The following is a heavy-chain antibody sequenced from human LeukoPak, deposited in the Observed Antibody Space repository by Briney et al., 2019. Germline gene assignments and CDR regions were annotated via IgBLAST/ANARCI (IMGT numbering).Heavy chain of an antibody. Sequence: PGGSLRLSCAVSGFTVSSNYMSWVRQAPGKGLEWVSVLYNGGNTYYADSVKGRFTISRDNSKNTLYLQMNSLRVGDTAVYYCARDLDSYGSYWGQGTLVTVSS. D-gene: IGHD5-18*01. CDR2: LYNGGNT. CDR1: GFTVSSNY. CDR3: ARDLDSYGSY. J-gene: IGHJ4*02. V-gene: IGHV3-53*01.